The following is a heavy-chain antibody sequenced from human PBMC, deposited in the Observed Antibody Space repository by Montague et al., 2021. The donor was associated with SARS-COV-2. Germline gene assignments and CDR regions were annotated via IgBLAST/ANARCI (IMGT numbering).Heavy chain of an antibody. CDR3: ARSREEFTSIAVIITGGMHYFDS. D-gene: IGHD3-22*01. CDR1: GGSFSGYY. V-gene: IGHV4-34*01. CDR2: SNNSGST. J-gene: IGHJ4*02. Sequence: SETLSLTCAVYGGSFSGYYCCWVRLAPATGLELIWISNNSGSTHSNPSPTIRVPMSIAMSKNQFPLKMSSVTATDTAVVYCARSREEFTSIAVIITGGMHYFDSWGQGTLVTVSS.